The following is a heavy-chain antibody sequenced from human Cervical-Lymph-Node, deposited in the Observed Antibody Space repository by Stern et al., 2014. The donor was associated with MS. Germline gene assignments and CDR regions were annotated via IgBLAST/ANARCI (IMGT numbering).Heavy chain of an antibody. D-gene: IGHD6-13*01. CDR2: ISGSGGST. CDR3: AKEPNKPYSSSSTPPDY. CDR1: GFTFSSYA. J-gene: IGHJ4*02. V-gene: IGHV3-23*04. Sequence: EVHLVESGGGLVQPGGSLRLSCAASGFTFSSYAMSWVRQAPGKGLEWVSAISGSGGSTYYADSVKGRFTISRDNSKNTLYLQMNSLRAEDTAVYYCAKEPNKPYSSSSTPPDYWGQGTLVTVSS.